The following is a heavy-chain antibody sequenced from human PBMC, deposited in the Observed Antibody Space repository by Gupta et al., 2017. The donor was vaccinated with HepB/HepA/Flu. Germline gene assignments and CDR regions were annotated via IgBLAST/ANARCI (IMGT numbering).Heavy chain of an antibody. CDR1: GDSINDGSYF. Sequence: QLQESGPGLVKPSGTLSLNCSVSGDSINDGSYFWGWIRQSPGKGLEYIGSIYSAGTTYYNPSLHSRVTISLDTPKNDFSLKLTSVTAADTAVYYCARAPPNIAPNWFDSWGPGTLVTVSS. D-gene: IGHD6-13*01. V-gene: IGHV4-39*02. CDR2: IYSAGTT. CDR3: ARAPPNIAPNWFDS. J-gene: IGHJ5*01.